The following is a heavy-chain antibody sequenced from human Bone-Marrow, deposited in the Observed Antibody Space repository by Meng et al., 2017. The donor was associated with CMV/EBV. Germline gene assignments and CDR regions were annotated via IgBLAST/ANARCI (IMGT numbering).Heavy chain of an antibody. J-gene: IGHJ6*02. CDR2: INPSGGST. Sequence: ASVKVSCKASGYTFTSYYMHWVRQAPGQGLEWMGIINPSGGSTSYAQKFQGRVTMTRDTSTSTVYMELSRLRSDDTAVYYCARSSDQEGGKAYYYYGMDVWGQGTTVTVSS. D-gene: IGHD3-16*01. CDR3: ARSSDQEGGKAYYYYGMDV. CDR1: GYTFTSYY. V-gene: IGHV1-46*01.